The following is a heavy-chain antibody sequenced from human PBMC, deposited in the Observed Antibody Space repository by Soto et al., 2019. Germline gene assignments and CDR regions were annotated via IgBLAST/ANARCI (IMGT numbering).Heavy chain of an antibody. CDR1: GYKFSSYA. V-gene: IGHV1-3*01. CDR3: ARETLSSGYPLA. J-gene: IGHJ4*02. CDR2: INVGNGNT. Sequence: ASVKVSCKASGYKFSSYAIHWVRQAPGQRLEWMGWINVGNGNTKYTQKFHDRVTIIRDTSADTAYMEVSSLRSEDTAVYYCARETLSSGYPLAWGQGTLVTVSS. D-gene: IGHD3-22*01.